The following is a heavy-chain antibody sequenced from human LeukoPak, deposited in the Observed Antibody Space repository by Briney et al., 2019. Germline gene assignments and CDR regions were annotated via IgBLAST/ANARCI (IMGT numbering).Heavy chain of an antibody. Sequence: GGSLRLSCAAPRFTFSSYVMHSVRQAPGKVLEWVSPISCSGGSTYYADSVKGRFIISIDHPKNTLYLQMNSRGADGMSLCYCVKRGHSGSYYAAFDMWGQGTMVTVSS. J-gene: IGHJ3*02. CDR3: VKRGHSGSYYAAFDM. D-gene: IGHD1-26*01. CDR2: ISCSGGST. V-gene: IGHV3-23*01. CDR1: RFTFSSYV.